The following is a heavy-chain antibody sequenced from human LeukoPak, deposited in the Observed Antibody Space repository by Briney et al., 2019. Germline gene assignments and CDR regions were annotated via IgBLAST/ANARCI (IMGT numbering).Heavy chain of an antibody. D-gene: IGHD5-12*01. CDR3: ARVGTYGGYGY. V-gene: IGHV1-69*13. J-gene: IGHJ4*02. Sequence: SVKVSCKASGYTFTRYAMSWLRQAPGQGLEWMGGIIPIFGTANYAQKFQGRVTITADESTSTAYMELGSLRSEDTAVYYCARVGTYGGYGYWGQGTLVTVSS. CDR1: GYTFTRYA. CDR2: IIPIFGTA.